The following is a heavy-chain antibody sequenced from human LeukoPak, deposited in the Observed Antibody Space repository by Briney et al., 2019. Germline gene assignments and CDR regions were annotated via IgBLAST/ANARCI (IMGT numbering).Heavy chain of an antibody. D-gene: IGHD3-9*01. V-gene: IGHV3-23*01. CDR1: GFTFSSYG. Sequence: SGGSLRLSCAASGFTFSSYGMSWVRQAPGKGLEWVSAISGSGGSTYYADSVKGRFTISRDNSKNTLYLQMNSLRAEDTAVYYCAKGGYFDWLLRNYFDYWGQGTLVTVSS. CDR2: ISGSGGST. J-gene: IGHJ4*02. CDR3: AKGGYFDWLLRNYFDY.